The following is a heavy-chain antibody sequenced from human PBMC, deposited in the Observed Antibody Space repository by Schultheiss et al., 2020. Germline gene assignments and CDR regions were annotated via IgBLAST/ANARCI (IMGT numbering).Heavy chain of an antibody. D-gene: IGHD3-22*01. J-gene: IGHJ6*02. CDR2: IYYTGTT. CDR1: GGSITSGGYY. V-gene: IGHV4-31*03. CDR3: ARDTYYDSSGYLGYHYAMDV. Sequence: TLSLTCTVSGGSITSGGYYWSWIRQHPGKGLEWIGYIYYTGTTYYNPSLKSRVTISVDTSKNQFSLKVSSVTAADTAVYYCARDTYYDSSGYLGYHYAMDVWGQGTTVTVSS.